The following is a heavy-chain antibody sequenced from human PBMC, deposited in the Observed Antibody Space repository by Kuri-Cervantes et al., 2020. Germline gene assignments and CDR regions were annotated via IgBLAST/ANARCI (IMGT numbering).Heavy chain of an antibody. Sequence: GESLKISCAASGFTFSSYSMNWVRQAPGKGLEWVSSISSSSSYIYYADSVKGRFTISRDNAKNSLYLQMNSLRAEDTAVYYCAKEDYIVVLYYFDYWGQGTLVTVSS. D-gene: IGHD5-12*01. J-gene: IGHJ4*02. CDR2: ISSSSSYI. V-gene: IGHV3-21*01. CDR3: AKEDYIVVLYYFDY. CDR1: GFTFSSYS.